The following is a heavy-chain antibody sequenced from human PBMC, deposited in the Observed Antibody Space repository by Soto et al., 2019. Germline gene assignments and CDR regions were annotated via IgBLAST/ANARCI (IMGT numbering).Heavy chain of an antibody. J-gene: IGHJ3*02. CDR1: GGSISSSSYF. CDR3: ARHQNIMVVTAARGFDI. D-gene: IGHD2-21*02. V-gene: IGHV4-39*01. CDR2: IYYSGST. Sequence: QVQLQESGPGLVKPSETLSLTCTVSGGSISSSSYFWVWIRQPPGKGLECIGNIYYSGSTYYSPSLKSRVTVSVDPSKNQFSLKLNSVTAADTAIYYCARHQNIMVVTAARGFDIWGQGTMVTVSS.